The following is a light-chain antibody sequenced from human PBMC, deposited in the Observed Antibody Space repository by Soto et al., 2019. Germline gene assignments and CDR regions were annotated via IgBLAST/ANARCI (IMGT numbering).Light chain of an antibody. V-gene: IGLV2-23*02. CDR1: NSDVGSYNL. CDR2: DIS. J-gene: IGLJ2*01. CDR3: ASYAGSNTWI. Sequence: QSVLTQPASVSGSPGQSITISCTGTNSDVGSYNLVSWYQHHPGKAPKLMIYDISKRPSGVSNRFSGSKSGNTASLTVSGLQAEDEAEYYCASYAGSNTWIFGGGTKLTV.